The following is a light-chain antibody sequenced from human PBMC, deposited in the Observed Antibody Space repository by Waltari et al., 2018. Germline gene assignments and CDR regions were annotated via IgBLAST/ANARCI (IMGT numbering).Light chain of an antibody. CDR2: DAS. CDR3: QQRSAWPTT. V-gene: IGKV3-11*01. CDR1: ESVSSN. Sequence: EIVVTQSPATLSLSPGEGATLSCRTSESVSSNLAWFQQKDGQPPRLVIFDASGRAADPPARFSGGGSGTDYTLTISSLEPEDFATYYCQQRSAWPTTFGQGTRLEI. J-gene: IGKJ5*01.